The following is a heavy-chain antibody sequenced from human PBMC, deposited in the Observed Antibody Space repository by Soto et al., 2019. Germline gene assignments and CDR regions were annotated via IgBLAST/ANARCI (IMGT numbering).Heavy chain of an antibody. D-gene: IGHD3-22*01. CDR2: IIPIFGTA. J-gene: IGHJ4*02. CDR3: ASSFLAADSSGDRIRVFDY. Sequence: QVQLVQSGAEVKKPGSSVKVSCKASGGTFSSYAISWVRQAPGQGLEWMGGIIPIFGTANYAQKFQGRVTITADESTSTAYMELSSLRSEDTDVYYCASSFLAADSSGDRIRVFDYWGQGTLVTVSS. CDR1: GGTFSSYA. V-gene: IGHV1-69*01.